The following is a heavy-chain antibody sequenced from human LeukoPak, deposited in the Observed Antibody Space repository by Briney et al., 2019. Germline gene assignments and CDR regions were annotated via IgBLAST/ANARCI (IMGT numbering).Heavy chain of an antibody. V-gene: IGHV3-21*01. CDR3: ARPVSTSLYSSASNY. CDR1: GFTFSSYS. J-gene: IGHJ4*02. D-gene: IGHD6-6*01. CDR2: ISSSSSYI. Sequence: GGSLRLSCAASGFTFSSYSMNWVRQAPGKGLEWVSSISSSSSYIFYADSVKGRFTISRDNGKDSLYLQMNSLRAEDTAVYYCARPVSTSLYSSASNYWGQGTLVSVSS.